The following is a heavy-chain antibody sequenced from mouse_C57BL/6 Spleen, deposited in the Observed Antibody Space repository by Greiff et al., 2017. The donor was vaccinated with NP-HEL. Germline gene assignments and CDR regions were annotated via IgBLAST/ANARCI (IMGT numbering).Heavy chain of an antibody. CDR3: ARNGNYPFAY. J-gene: IGHJ3*01. CDR2: IYPGDGDT. D-gene: IGHD2-1*01. Sequence: VQLQQSGPELVKPGASVKISCKASGYAFSSSWMNWVKQRPGKGLEWIGRIYPGDGDTNYNGKFKGKATLTADKSSSTAYMQLSSLTSEDSAVYFCARNGNYPFAYWGQGTLVTVSA. V-gene: IGHV1-82*01. CDR1: GYAFSSSW.